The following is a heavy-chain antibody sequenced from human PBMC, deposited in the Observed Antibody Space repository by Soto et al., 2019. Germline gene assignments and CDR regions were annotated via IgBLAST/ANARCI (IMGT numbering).Heavy chain of an antibody. J-gene: IGHJ6*02. CDR2: IYYSGST. CDR1: GGSISSGDYY. Sequence: PSETLSLTCTVSGGSISSGDYYWSWIRQPPGKGLEWIGYIYYSGSTYYNPSLKSRVTISVDTSKNKFSLKLSSVTAADTAVYYYARDNSVNYYYGMDVWGQGTTDTVSS. V-gene: IGHV4-30-4*01. D-gene: IGHD1-26*01. CDR3: ARDNSVNYYYGMDV.